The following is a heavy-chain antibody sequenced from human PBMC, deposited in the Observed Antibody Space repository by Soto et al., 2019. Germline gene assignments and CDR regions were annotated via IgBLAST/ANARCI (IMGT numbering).Heavy chain of an antibody. CDR1: GGSISSSSYY. Sequence: SETLSLTCTASGGSISSSSYYWGWIRQPPGKGLEWIGSIYYSGSTYYNPSLKSRVTISVDTSKNQFSLKLSSVTAADTAVYYCARTGGYSYGSYGDFDYWGQGTLVTVS. CDR3: ARTGGYSYGSYGDFDY. V-gene: IGHV4-39*01. CDR2: IYYSGST. D-gene: IGHD5-18*01. J-gene: IGHJ4*02.